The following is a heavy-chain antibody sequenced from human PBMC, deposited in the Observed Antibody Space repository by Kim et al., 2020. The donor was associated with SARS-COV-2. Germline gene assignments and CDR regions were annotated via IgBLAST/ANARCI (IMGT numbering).Heavy chain of an antibody. Sequence: GGSLRLSCAASGLTFGTYVVAWVRQAPGKGLEWVSGITSNGITSYIDSVKGRFTISRANSKNTMYLQMNNLRADDTALYFCARGVTYWGQGTLVTVSP. CDR2: ITSNGIT. CDR3: ARGVTY. CDR1: GLTFGTYV. J-gene: IGHJ4*02. D-gene: IGHD2-21*02. V-gene: IGHV3-23*01.